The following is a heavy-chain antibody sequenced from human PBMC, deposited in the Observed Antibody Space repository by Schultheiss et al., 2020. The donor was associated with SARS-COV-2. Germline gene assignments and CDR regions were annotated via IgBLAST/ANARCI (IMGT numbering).Heavy chain of an antibody. Sequence: ASVKVSCKASGGTFSSYAISWVRQAPGQGLEWMGRIIPNSGGTNYAQKFQGRVTMTRDTSISTAYMELSRLRSDDTAVYYCARDPYSSGWYWSFDYWGQGTLVTVSS. CDR3: ARDPYSSGWYWSFDY. V-gene: IGHV1-2*02. J-gene: IGHJ4*02. CDR1: GGTFSSYA. CDR2: IIPNSGGT. D-gene: IGHD6-19*01.